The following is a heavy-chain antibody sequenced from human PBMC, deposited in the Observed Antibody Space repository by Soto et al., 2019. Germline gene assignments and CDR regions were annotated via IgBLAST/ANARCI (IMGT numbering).Heavy chain of an antibody. V-gene: IGHV3-23*01. J-gene: IGHJ4*02. CDR3: AKGVPGISVAGTHIPTYYFYY. D-gene: IGHD6-19*01. CDR1: GFTFSSYA. Sequence: GSLRLSCAASGFTFSSYAMSWVRQAPGKGLEWVSAISGSGGSTYYADSVKGRFTISRDNSKNTLYLQMNSLRAEDTAVYYCAKGVPGISVAGTHIPTYYFYYWGKGTLVTVSA. CDR2: ISGSGGST.